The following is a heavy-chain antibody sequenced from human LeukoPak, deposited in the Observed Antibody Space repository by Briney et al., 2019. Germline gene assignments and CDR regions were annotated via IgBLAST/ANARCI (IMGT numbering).Heavy chain of an antibody. J-gene: IGHJ4*02. CDR1: GYTFSSYA. Sequence: GASVKVSCKASGYTFSSYAMNWLRQAPGQRLEWMGWINAGNGDTKFSQNYQARVTITRDASASTAYMELGSLTSEDTAVYFCARGLWSAHRREYYFDSWGQGTLVTVSS. V-gene: IGHV1-3*01. D-gene: IGHD3-3*01. CDR3: ARGLWSAHRREYYFDS. CDR2: INAGNGDT.